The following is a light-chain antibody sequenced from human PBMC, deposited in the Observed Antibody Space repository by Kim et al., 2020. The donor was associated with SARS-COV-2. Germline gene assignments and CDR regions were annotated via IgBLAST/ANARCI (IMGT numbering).Light chain of an antibody. J-gene: IGLJ2*01. CDR2: LNSDGSH. CDR3: QTWGTGIHVV. Sequence: VKLTGTLGSGNSSYAIAWHQQQPEKGPGYLMKLNSDGSHSKGDGIPDRFSGSSSGAERYLTISSLQSEDEADYYCQTWGTGIHVVFGGGTQLTVL. CDR1: SGNSSYA. V-gene: IGLV4-69*01.